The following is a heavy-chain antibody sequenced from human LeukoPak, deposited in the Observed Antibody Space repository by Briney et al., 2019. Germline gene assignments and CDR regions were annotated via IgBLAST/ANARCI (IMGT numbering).Heavy chain of an antibody. V-gene: IGHV3-66*01. CDR2: IYSGGST. CDR1: GFTVSSNY. CDR3: ARGKLAAAEGFDP. J-gene: IGHJ5*02. Sequence: GGSLRLSCPASGFTVSSNYMSWVRQAPGKGLEWVSVIYSGGSTYYADSVKGRFTISRDNSKNTLYLQMNGLRAEDTAVYYCARGKLAAAEGFDPWGQGTLVTVSS. D-gene: IGHD6-13*01.